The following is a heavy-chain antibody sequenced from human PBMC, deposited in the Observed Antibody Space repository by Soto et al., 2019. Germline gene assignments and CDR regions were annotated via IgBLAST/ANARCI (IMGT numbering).Heavy chain of an antibody. CDR2: VYHSGTT. V-gene: IGHV4-59*01. CDR3: GRMTGDYGWAAP. D-gene: IGHD4-17*01. Sequence: QVLLQESGPGLVKPSGTLSLTCTLSGGSTKFYYWSWIRQSPGKGLEWIGYVYHSGTTNYNPSLKSRATISKGTSKNHSSLKLNSTTAADAAVYYWGRMTGDYGWAAPWGQETRVTVPS. CDR1: GGSTKFYY. J-gene: IGHJ5*02.